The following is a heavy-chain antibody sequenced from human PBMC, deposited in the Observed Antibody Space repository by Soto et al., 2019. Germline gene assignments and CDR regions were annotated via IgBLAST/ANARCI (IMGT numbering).Heavy chain of an antibody. D-gene: IGHD5-18*01. CDR3: ARDRGIGYSYGNYYYYGMDV. Sequence: ASVKVSCKASGYTFTSYGISWVRQAPGQGLEWMGWISAYNGNTNYAQKLQGRVTMTTDTSTSTAYMELRSLRSDDTAVYYCARDRGIGYSYGNYYYYGMDVWGQGTTVTLS. J-gene: IGHJ6*02. CDR1: GYTFTSYG. CDR2: ISAYNGNT. V-gene: IGHV1-18*04.